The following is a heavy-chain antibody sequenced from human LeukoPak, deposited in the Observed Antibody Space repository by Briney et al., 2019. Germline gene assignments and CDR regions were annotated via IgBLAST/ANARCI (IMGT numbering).Heavy chain of an antibody. D-gene: IGHD2-2*01. CDR1: GYSFSSYW. V-gene: IGHV5-51*01. CDR2: IYPGDSDT. Sequence: GASLKISCKGSGYSFSSYWIGWVRQMPGKGLEWMGVIYPGDSDTRYSPSFQDQVTISADTSISTAYLQWSSLKASDTAMYYCASSGCSSSSCYYPAYWGQGTLVTVSS. J-gene: IGHJ4*02. CDR3: ASSGCSSSSCYYPAY.